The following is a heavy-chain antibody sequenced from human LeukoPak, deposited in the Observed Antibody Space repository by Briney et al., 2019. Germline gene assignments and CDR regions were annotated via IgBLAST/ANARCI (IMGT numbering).Heavy chain of an antibody. D-gene: IGHD2-15*01. J-gene: IGHJ5*02. V-gene: IGHV5-51*01. CDR3: ARHLSATSMHNWFDP. CDR1: GYSFTSYW. Sequence: GESLKISCKGSGYSFTSYWIGWVRQMPGKGLGWMGIIYPGDSDTRYSPSFQGQVTISADKSIGTAYLQWSSLKASDTAMYYCARHLSATSMHNWFDPWGQGTLVTVSS. CDR2: IYPGDSDT.